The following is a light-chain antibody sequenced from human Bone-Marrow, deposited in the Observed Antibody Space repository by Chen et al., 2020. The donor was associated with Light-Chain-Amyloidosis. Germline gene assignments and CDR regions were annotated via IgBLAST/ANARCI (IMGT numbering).Light chain of an antibody. J-gene: IGKJ1*01. V-gene: IGKV3-20*01. CDR1: QSVNTNY. CDR3: QQYGSSPWT. Sequence: EIELTQPPGTLSLSPGERATISCRDSQSVNTNYLSWYQQKSGQAPRLLIYRAFSRATGIPDRFSDSESGTDFTLTSTRLEPEDFEVYYCQQYGSSPWTFGQGTKVEIK. CDR2: RAF.